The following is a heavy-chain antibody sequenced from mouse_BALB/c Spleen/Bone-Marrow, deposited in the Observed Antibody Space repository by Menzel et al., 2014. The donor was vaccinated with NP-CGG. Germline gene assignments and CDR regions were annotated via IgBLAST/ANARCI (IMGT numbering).Heavy chain of an antibody. CDR1: GFTFSDFY. V-gene: IGHV7-1*02. CDR2: SRNRRNDYTT. D-gene: IGHD4-1*01. Sequence: EVMLVESGGGLVQPGGSLRLSCATSGFTFSDFYMEWVRQPPGKRLEWIAASRNRRNDYTTEYGASVKGRFIVSRDTSQSILYLQMNALRAEDTAIYYCARDAGRGNFDYWGQGTTLTVSS. CDR3: ARDAGRGNFDY. J-gene: IGHJ2*01.